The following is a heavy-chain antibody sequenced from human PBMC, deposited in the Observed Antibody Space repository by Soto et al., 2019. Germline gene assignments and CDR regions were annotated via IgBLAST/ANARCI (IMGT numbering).Heavy chain of an antibody. CDR1: GFTFSSYA. V-gene: IGHV3-23*01. J-gene: IGHJ4*02. Sequence: GGSLRLSCAASGFTFSSYAMNWVRQASGKGLEWVSVISGSGDRTYYADSVKGRFTISRDNSKNTLYLQMNSLRAEDTAEYYCAKALLMVYGVEYWGQGALVNVSS. CDR2: ISGSGDRT. CDR3: AKALLMVYGVEY. D-gene: IGHD2-8*01.